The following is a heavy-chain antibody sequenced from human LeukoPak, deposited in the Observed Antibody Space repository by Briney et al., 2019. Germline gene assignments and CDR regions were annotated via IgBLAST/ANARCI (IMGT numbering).Heavy chain of an antibody. CDR3: ARDGSGNAFNI. CDR1: GFTFSSYE. CDR2: ISSSSSTI. V-gene: IGHV3-48*01. Sequence: GGSLRLSCAASGFTFSSYEMNWVRQAPGKGLEWVSYISSSSSTIYYADSVKGRFTISRDNAKNSLYLQMNSLRAEDTAVYYWARDGSGNAFNIWGKGTWSPSLQ. J-gene: IGHJ3*02. D-gene: IGHD2-15*01.